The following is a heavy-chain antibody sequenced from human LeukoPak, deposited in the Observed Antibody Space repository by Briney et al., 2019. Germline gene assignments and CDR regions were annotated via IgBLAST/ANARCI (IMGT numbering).Heavy chain of an antibody. CDR2: IVVGSGNT. CDR1: GFTFTSSA. V-gene: IGHV1-58*02. J-gene: IGHJ3*01. Sequence: SVKVSCKASGFTFTSSAMQWVRQARGQRLEWIGWIVVGSGNTNYAQKFQERVTITRDMSTSTAYMELSSLRSEDTAVYYCAREGEYYSESGNLVDASDVWGQGTMVTVSA. D-gene: IGHD3-10*01. CDR3: AREGEYYSESGNLVDASDV.